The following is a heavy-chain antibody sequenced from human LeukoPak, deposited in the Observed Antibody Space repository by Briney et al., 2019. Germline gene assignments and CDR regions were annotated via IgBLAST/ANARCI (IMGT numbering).Heavy chain of an antibody. CDR3: ASGSIVATIDNDAFDI. Sequence: SVKVSCKASGGTFSSYAISWVRQAPGQGLEWMGGIIPIFGTANYAQKFQGRVTITTDESTSTAYMELSSLRSEDTAVYYCASGSIVATIDNDAFDIWGQGTMVTVSS. J-gene: IGHJ3*02. CDR2: IIPIFGTA. D-gene: IGHD5-12*01. CDR1: GGTFSSYA. V-gene: IGHV1-69*05.